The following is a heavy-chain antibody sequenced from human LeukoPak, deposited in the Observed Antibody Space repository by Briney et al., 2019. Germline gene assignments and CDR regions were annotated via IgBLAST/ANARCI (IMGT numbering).Heavy chain of an antibody. CDR1: GGSISSGSYY. J-gene: IGHJ2*01. CDR3: ARTYCGGDCLSSWLSYWYFDL. Sequence: PSETLSLTCTVSGGSISSGSYYWGWIRQPPGKGLEWIGNVYYSGSTYYNPSLKSRVTISVDTSKNQFSLKLSSVTAADTAVYYCARTYCGGDCLSSWLSYWYFDLWGRGTLVTVSS. CDR2: VYYSGST. D-gene: IGHD2-21*02. V-gene: IGHV4-39*07.